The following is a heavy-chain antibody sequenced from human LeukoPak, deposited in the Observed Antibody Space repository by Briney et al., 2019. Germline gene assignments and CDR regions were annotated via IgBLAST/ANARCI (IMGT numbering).Heavy chain of an antibody. J-gene: IGHJ6*02. V-gene: IGHV5-51*01. CDR1: GYSFTSYW. D-gene: IGHD3-10*01. CDR2: IYPGDSDT. CDR3: ARLGADYYGSGSPSYYYDYGMDV. Sequence: PGESLKISCKGSGYSFTSYWIGWVRQMPGKGLEWMGIIYPGDSDTRYSPSFQGQVTISADKSISTAYLQWSSLKASDTAMYYCARLGADYYGSGSPSYYYDYGMDVWGQGTTVTVSS.